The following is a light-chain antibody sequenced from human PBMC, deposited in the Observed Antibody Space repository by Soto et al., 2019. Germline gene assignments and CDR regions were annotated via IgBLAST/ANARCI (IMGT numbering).Light chain of an antibody. CDR3: QSYDSSLSCPLYVV. CDR1: SSNIGAGYD. V-gene: IGLV1-40*01. Sequence: QSVLTQPPSVSGAPGQRVTISCTGGSSNIGAGYDVHWYQQLPGTAPKLLIYANSNRPSGVPDRFSGSKSGTSASLAITGLQAEDEADYYCQSYDSSLSCPLYVVFGGGTKVTVL. CDR2: ANS. J-gene: IGLJ2*01.